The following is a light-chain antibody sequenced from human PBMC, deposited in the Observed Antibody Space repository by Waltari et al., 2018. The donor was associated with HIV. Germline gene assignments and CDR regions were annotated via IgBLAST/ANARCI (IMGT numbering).Light chain of an antibody. J-gene: IGLJ1*01. CDR3: AACDDSLSGQV. Sequence: SVLTQPPSASGTAGKRVTMSCSGSRSNIGSNYVYWYQQLPGTTPKLLIYRNNQRPSGVPDRISGSKSATSASLAISGLRSEDEADFSCAACDDSLSGQVFGPGTKVTVL. V-gene: IGLV1-47*01. CDR1: RSNIGSNY. CDR2: RNN.